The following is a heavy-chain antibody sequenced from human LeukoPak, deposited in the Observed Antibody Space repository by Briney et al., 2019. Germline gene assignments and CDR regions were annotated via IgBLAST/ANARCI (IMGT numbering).Heavy chain of an antibody. CDR2: ISGDGGST. V-gene: IGHV3-43*02. CDR3: AIPLYSSSDRDV. Sequence: GGSLRLSCAASGFTFDDYAMHWVRQAPGKGLEWVSLISGDGGSTYYAGSVKGRFTISRDNSKHSLYLQMNSLRTEDTALYYCAIPLYSSSDRDVWGKGTTVTVSS. J-gene: IGHJ6*04. CDR1: GFTFDDYA. D-gene: IGHD6-6*01.